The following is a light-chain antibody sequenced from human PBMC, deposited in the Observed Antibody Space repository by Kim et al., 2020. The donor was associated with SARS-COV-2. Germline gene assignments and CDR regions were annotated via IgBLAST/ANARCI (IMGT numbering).Light chain of an antibody. CDR1: QDFAYH. CDR3: HHRSKWPFT. CDR2: DAS. J-gene: IGKJ2*01. Sequence: SLAPGERAILPRRASQDFAYHFAWYQQTPGQSPRLIIYDASKRATGIPDRVSGSGSGTDFTFTHSSLEPEDFAVYYCHHRSKWPFTFGQGTKREI. V-gene: IGKV3-11*01.